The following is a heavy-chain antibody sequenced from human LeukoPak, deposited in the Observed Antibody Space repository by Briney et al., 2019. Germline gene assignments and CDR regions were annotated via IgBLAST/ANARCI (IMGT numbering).Heavy chain of an antibody. CDR2: INHSGST. J-gene: IGHJ6*02. V-gene: IGHV4-34*01. CDR3: VAVADYLRYYYGMDV. D-gene: IGHD6-19*01. CDR1: GGSFSGYY. Sequence: SETLSLTCAVYGGSFSGYYWSWIRQPPGKGLEWIGEINHSGSTNYNPSLKSRVTISVDTSKNQFSLKLSSVTAADTAMYYCVAVADYLRYYYGMDVWGQGTTVTVSS.